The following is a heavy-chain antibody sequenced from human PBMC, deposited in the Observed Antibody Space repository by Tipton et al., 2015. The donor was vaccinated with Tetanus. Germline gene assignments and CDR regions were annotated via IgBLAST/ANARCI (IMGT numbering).Heavy chain of an antibody. Sequence: LRLSCAVYGGSFTDYSWSWIRQPPGQGLEWIGEVNQAGNTDYIPSLKGRVTMSLDTSKSQLSLNLSSVTAADTAVYHCARGPRTRIYDSSGYSFRYFYGMDVWGLGATVTVSS. CDR2: VNQAGNT. CDR3: ARGPRTRIYDSSGYSFRYFYGMDV. V-gene: IGHV4-34*01. D-gene: IGHD3-22*01. CDR1: GGSFTDYS. J-gene: IGHJ6*02.